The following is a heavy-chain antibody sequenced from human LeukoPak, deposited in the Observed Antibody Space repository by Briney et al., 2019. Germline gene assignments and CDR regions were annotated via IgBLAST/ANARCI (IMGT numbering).Heavy chain of an antibody. D-gene: IGHD1-14*01. CDR1: GFTFDDYA. Sequence: PGRSLRLSCAASGFTFDDYAMHWVRQAPGKGLEWVSGISWNSGNIGYADSVKGRFTISRDNAKNSLYLQMNSLRAEDTALYYCARSEDLSYFDYWGQGTLVTVSS. CDR2: ISWNSGNI. J-gene: IGHJ4*02. V-gene: IGHV3-9*01. CDR3: ARSEDLSYFDY.